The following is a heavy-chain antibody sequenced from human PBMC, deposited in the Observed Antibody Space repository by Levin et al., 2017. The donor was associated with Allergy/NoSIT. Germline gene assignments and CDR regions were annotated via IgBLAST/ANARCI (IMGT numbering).Heavy chain of an antibody. D-gene: IGHD4-17*01. CDR3: ARDHGDYEFDY. CDR2: INPNSGGT. V-gene: IGHV1-2*02. J-gene: IGHJ4*02. Sequence: GESLKISCKASGYTFTGYYMHWVRQAPGQGLEWMGWINPNSGGTNYAQKFQGRVTMTRDTSISTAYMELSRLRSDDTAVYYCARDHGDYEFDYWGQGTLVTVSS. CDR1: GYTFTGYY.